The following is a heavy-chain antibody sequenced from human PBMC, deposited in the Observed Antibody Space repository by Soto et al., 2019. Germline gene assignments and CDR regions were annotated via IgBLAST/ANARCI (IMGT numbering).Heavy chain of an antibody. CDR3: AKDPHDYGDYDAFDI. D-gene: IGHD4-17*01. J-gene: IGHJ3*02. V-gene: IGHV3-23*01. CDR1: GFTFSSYA. Sequence: GGSLRLSCAASGFTFSSYAMSWVRQAPGKGLEWVSAISGSGGSTYYADSVKGRFTISRDNSKNTLYLQMNSLRAEDTVVYYCAKDPHDYGDYDAFDIWGQGTMVTVSS. CDR2: ISGSGGST.